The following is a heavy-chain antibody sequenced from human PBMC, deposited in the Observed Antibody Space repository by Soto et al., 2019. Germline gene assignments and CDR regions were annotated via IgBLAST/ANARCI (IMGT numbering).Heavy chain of an antibody. D-gene: IGHD6-19*01. J-gene: IGHJ4*02. Sequence: SETLSLTCSVSGGSIWGSYWGGFRQSPGKGLEWLGYVYYTGSTNYSPSLRSRVSISVDTSKNEFSLRLSSVTAADTAVYFCARSVAVPGAHIDYWGQGTQVTVSS. CDR3: ARSVAVPGAHIDY. CDR1: GGSIWGSY. V-gene: IGHV4-59*01. CDR2: VYYTGST.